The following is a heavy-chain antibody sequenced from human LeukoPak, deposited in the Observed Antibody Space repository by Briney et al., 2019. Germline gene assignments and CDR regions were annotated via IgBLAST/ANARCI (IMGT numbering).Heavy chain of an antibody. V-gene: IGHV3-23*01. J-gene: IGHJ4*02. CDR2: ISGGGGGT. CDR1: GFIFSTYT. D-gene: IGHD3-10*01. CDR3: AKGTERYREVSSLDY. Sequence: GGSLRLSCAASGFIFSTYTMNWVRQAPGKGLEWVSAISGGGGGTYYADFVKGRFTISRDNSKNTLYLQMNTLRAEDTAAYYCAKGTERYREVSSLDYWGQGTLVAVSS.